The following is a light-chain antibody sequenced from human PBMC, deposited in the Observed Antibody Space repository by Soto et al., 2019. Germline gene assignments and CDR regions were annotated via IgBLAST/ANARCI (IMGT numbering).Light chain of an antibody. Sequence: DILMPQSPSTLSASIGDRVTINCRASQSISSWLAWYQQKPGKAPKLLIYDASSLESGVPSRFSGSGSGTEITLTISSLQPDDFATYYCQQFKDYVWTFGQGTKVDIK. CDR2: DAS. J-gene: IGKJ1*01. V-gene: IGKV1-5*01. CDR3: QQFKDYVWT. CDR1: QSISSW.